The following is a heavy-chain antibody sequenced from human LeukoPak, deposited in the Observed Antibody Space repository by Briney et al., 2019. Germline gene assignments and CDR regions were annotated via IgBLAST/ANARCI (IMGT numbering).Heavy chain of an antibody. J-gene: IGHJ3*02. V-gene: IGHV3-21*01. Sequence: PGGSLRLSCAASGFTFSDYTMNWVRQAPGKGLEWVSSISSGGTYKYYADSVKGRFTISRDNAQNSLYLQMNSLRAEDSSVYYCARPTTVTTISADAFDIWGQGTMVTVSS. CDR1: GFTFSDYT. CDR3: ARPTTVTTISADAFDI. CDR2: ISSGGTYK. D-gene: IGHD4-17*01.